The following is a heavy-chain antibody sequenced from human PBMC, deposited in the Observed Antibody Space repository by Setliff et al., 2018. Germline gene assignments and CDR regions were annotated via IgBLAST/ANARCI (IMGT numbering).Heavy chain of an antibody. D-gene: IGHD3-10*01. CDR2: ISGSGDST. V-gene: IGHV3-23*01. CDR1: GFTFSRYA. Sequence: GGSLRLSCVASGFTFSRYAMSWVRQAPGKGLEWVSAISGSGDSTFYRDSVKGRFTISRDNSKSTLYLQMNSLRAEDTAIYYCAKDKDVRVDYFDYWGPGTLVT. CDR3: AKDKDVRVDYFDY. J-gene: IGHJ4*02.